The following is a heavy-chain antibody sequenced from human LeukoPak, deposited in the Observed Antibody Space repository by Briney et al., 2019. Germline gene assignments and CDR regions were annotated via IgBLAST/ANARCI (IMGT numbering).Heavy chain of an antibody. D-gene: IGHD2-2*01. J-gene: IGHJ4*02. CDR2: IYPGDSDT. CDR3: ARLLPRYCSSTSCSFDY. Sequence: GESLQISCKGSGYSFTSYWIGWVRQMPGKGLEWMGIIYPGDSDTRYSPSFQGQVTISADKSISTAYLQWSSLKASDTAMYYCARLLPRYCSSTSCSFDYWGQGTLVTVSS. CDR1: GYSFTSYW. V-gene: IGHV5-51*01.